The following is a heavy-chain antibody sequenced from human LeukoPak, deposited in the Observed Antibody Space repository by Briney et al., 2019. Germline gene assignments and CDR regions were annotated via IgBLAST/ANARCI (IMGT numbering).Heavy chain of an antibody. J-gene: IGHJ6*02. CDR3: ARDRPNRYYYYGMDV. CDR1: GFTFSSYG. Sequence: GGSLRLSCAASGFTFSSYGMHWVRQAPGKGLEWVAVIWYDGSNKYYADSVKGRFTISRDNAKNSLYLQMNSLRAEDTAVYYCARDRPNRYYYYGMDVWGQGTTVTVSS. CDR2: IWYDGSNK. V-gene: IGHV3-33*01.